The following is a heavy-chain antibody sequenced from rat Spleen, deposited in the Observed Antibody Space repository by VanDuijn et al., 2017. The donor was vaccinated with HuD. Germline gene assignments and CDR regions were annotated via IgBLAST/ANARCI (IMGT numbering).Heavy chain of an antibody. D-gene: IGHD1-4*01. CDR2: ISTGGNT. Sequence: QVHLKESGPGLVQSSQTLSLTCTVSGXSLTSNGVSWVRQPPGEGLEWIAAISTGGNTYYNSALSSRLSISRDTSKSQVFLKVDSLQTEDTATYFCTRESLPGFNSHWFLSWGQGTLVTVSS. CDR1: GXSLTSNG. J-gene: IGHJ3*01. V-gene: IGHV2S12*01. CDR3: TRESLPGFNSHWFLS.